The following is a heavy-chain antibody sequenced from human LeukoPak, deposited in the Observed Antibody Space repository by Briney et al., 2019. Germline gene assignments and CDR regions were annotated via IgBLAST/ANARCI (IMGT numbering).Heavy chain of an antibody. CDR3: ARYDSGGFYRNFDY. D-gene: IGHD3-22*01. J-gene: IGHJ4*02. CDR1: SGSISSSSYY. V-gene: IGHV4-39*01. CDR2: IYYSGST. Sequence: SETLSLTCTVSSGSISSSSYYWGWIRQPPGKGLEWIGNIYYSGSTYYNPSLKSRVTISVDTSQRQFSLRLSSVTAADTAVYYCARYDSGGFYRNFDYWGQGTLVTVSS.